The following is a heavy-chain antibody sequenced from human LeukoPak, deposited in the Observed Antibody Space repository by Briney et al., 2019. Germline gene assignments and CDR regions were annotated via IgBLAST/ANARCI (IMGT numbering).Heavy chain of an antibody. J-gene: IGHJ4*02. CDR2: IYYSGTT. Sequence: SETLSLACTVSGGSIGKTSYYWGWIRQPPGKGLEWIGNIYYSGTTYYNPSLKSRVTISVDTSKNQFSLTLNSVTAADTAVYFCARFKQLGRSFDSWGLGSLVTVSS. D-gene: IGHD1-1*01. CDR1: GGSIGKTSYY. V-gene: IGHV4-39*07. CDR3: ARFKQLGRSFDS.